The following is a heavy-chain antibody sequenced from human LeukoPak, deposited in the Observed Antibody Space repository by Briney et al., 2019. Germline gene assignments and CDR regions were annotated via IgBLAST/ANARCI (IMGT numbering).Heavy chain of an antibody. D-gene: IGHD6-19*01. Sequence: ASVKVSCKASGYTFISYGISWVRQAPGQGLEWMGWISTYNGNTNYAQRLQGRVTMTTDTSTSTAYMELRSLRSEDTAVYYCARDSSGWYHWFDPWGQGTLVTVSS. CDR2: ISTYNGNT. V-gene: IGHV1-18*01. CDR1: GYTFISYG. J-gene: IGHJ5*02. CDR3: ARDSSGWYHWFDP.